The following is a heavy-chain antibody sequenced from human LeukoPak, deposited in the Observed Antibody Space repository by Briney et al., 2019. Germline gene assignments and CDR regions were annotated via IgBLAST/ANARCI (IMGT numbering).Heavy chain of an antibody. CDR3: ARGFGFLERLSDAFDI. J-gene: IGHJ3*02. CDR2: INPNSGGT. Sequence: GASVKVSCKASGYTFTGYYMHWVRQAPGQGLEWMGWINPNSGGTNYAQKFQGRVTMTRDTSISTAYMELSRLRSDDTAVYYWARGFGFLERLSDAFDIWGQGTMVTVSS. D-gene: IGHD3-3*01. CDR1: GYTFTGYY. V-gene: IGHV1-2*02.